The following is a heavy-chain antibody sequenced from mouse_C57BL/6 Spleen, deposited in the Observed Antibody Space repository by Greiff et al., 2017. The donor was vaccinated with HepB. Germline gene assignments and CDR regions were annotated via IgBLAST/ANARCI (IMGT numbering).Heavy chain of an antibody. D-gene: IGHD1-1*01. CDR1: GYTFTSYG. CDR3: ARWDYYGLDY. J-gene: IGHJ2*01. V-gene: IGHV1-81*01. Sequence: QVQLKESGAELARPGASVKLSCKASGYTFTSYGISWVKQRTGQGLEWIGEIYPRSGNTYYNEKFKGKATLTEDQSSSTAYMELRSLTSEDSAVYFCARWDYYGLDYWGQGTTLTVSS. CDR2: IYPRSGNT.